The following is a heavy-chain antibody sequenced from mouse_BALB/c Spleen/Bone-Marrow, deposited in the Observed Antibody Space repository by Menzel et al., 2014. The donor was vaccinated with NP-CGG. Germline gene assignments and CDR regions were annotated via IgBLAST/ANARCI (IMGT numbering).Heavy chain of an antibody. CDR3: TQGY. Sequence: LQQSGSELVRPGASVKLSCKASGYTFTSYWMHWVKQRPGQGLEWIGNIYPGSGSTNYEEKFKSKATLTVDTSSSTAYMQLSSLTSEDTAVYYCTQGYWGQGTTLTVSS. J-gene: IGHJ2*01. V-gene: IGHV1S22*01. CDR2: IYPGSGST. CDR1: GYTFTSYW.